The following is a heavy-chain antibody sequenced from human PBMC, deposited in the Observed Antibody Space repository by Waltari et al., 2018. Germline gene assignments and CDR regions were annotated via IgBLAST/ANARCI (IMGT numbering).Heavy chain of an antibody. J-gene: IGHJ4*02. Sequence: QLQLQESGPGLVKPSETLSLTCTVSGGSISSSSYYWGWIRQPPGKGLEWIGSIYYSGSTYYNPSLKSRVTISVDTSKNQFSLKLSSVTAADTAVYYSARDGGYSSSWYYWGQGTLVTVSS. V-gene: IGHV4-39*07. CDR3: ARDGGYSSSWYY. CDR2: IYYSGST. D-gene: IGHD6-13*01. CDR1: GGSISSSSYY.